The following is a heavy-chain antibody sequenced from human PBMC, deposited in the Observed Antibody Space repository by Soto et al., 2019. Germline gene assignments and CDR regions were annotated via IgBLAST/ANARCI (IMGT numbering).Heavy chain of an antibody. CDR3: AKGFGERISRTHV. CDR1: GFTFSSYA. J-gene: IGHJ6*04. Sequence: VGSLRLSCAASGFTFSSYAMSWVRQAPGKGLEWVSAISGSGGSTYYADSVKGRFTISRDNSKNTLCLQMNSLRAEDTAVYYCAKGFGERISRTHVWGKGTTVTVSS. CDR2: ISGSGGST. D-gene: IGHD3-16*01. V-gene: IGHV3-23*01.